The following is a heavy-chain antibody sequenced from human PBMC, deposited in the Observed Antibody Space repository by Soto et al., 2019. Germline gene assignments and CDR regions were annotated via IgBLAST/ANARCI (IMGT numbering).Heavy chain of an antibody. CDR3: ARLGSSSWWGSYNWFDP. CDR1: GYSFTSYW. CDR2: IYPGDSDT. D-gene: IGHD6-13*01. Sequence: EVQLVQSGAEVKKPGESLKISCKGSGYSFTSYWIGWVRQMPGKGLEWMGIIYPGDSDTRYSPSFQGQVTISADKSISTAYLQWSSLKASDTDMYYCARLGSSSWWGSYNWFDPCGQGTLVTVSS. J-gene: IGHJ5*02. V-gene: IGHV5-51*01.